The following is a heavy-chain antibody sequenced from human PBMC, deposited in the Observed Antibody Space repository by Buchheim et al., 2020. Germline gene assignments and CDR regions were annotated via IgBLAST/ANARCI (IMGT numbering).Heavy chain of an antibody. D-gene: IGHD2-15*01. CDR2: IWYDGSNK. Sequence: QVQLVESGGGVVQPGRSLRLSCAASGFTFSSYGMHWVRQAPGKGLEWVAVIWYDGSNKYYADSVKGRFTISRDNSKNTLYLQMNSLRAEDTAVYYCARERYCSGGSCYLRNYYYYYGMDVWGQGTT. CDR3: ARERYCSGGSCYLRNYYYYYGMDV. J-gene: IGHJ6*02. V-gene: IGHV3-33*01. CDR1: GFTFSSYG.